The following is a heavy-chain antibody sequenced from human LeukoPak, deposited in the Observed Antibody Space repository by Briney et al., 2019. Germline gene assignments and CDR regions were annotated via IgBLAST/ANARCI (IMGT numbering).Heavy chain of an antibody. CDR1: GYTFTNYG. Sequence: ASVTVSCKASGYTFTNYGVSWVRQAPGQGLEGMGWISAHTGYTNYAQKLQGRVTMTTDTSASTAYMELRSLRSDDTAVYYCARGRDVTRKVAVAGTPLTDFDYWGQGTLVTVSS. J-gene: IGHJ4*02. CDR2: ISAHTGYT. CDR3: ARGRDVTRKVAVAGTPLTDFDY. D-gene: IGHD6-19*01. V-gene: IGHV1-18*01.